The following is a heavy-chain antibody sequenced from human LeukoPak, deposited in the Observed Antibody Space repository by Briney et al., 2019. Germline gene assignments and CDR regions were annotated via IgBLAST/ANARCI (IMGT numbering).Heavy chain of an antibody. J-gene: IGHJ5*02. CDR3: AREDDDSSGYYFSWFDP. Sequence: ASVKVSCKASGYTVTSYYMHWVRQAPGQGLEWMGIINPSGGSTSYAQKFQGRVTMPRDTSTSTVYMELSSLRSEDTAVYYCAREDDDSSGYYFSWFDPWGQGTLVTVSS. D-gene: IGHD3-22*01. V-gene: IGHV1-46*01. CDR1: GYTVTSYY. CDR2: INPSGGST.